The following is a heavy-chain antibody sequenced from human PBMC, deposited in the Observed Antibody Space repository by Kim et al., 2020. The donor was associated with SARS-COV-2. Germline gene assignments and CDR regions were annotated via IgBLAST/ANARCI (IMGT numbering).Heavy chain of an antibody. CDR2: ISANNGHT. CDR3: ARDQGVLVRRAGFDP. J-gene: IGHJ5*02. D-gene: IGHD3-3*01. CDR1: GYTFTNYG. V-gene: IGHV1-18*04. Sequence: ASVKVSCKTSGYTFTNYGVIWVRQAPGQGLEWMGWISANNGHTNYAPKLQGRVTMTTDTSTSTAYMELRSLRSDDTAVYYCARDQGVLVRRAGFDPWGQ.